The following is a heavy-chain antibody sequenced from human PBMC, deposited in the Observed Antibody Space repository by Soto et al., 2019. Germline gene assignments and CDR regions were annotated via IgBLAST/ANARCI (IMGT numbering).Heavy chain of an antibody. CDR1: GFTFSSYA. CDR2: ISGSGGST. J-gene: IGHJ6*02. CDR3: AKDQGNGPYYYGMDV. Sequence: LRLSCAASGFTFSSYAMSWVRQAPGKGLEWVSAISGSGGSTYYADSVKGRFTISRDNSKNTLYLQMNSLRAEDTAVYYCAKDQGNGPYYYGMDVWGQGTTVTVSS. D-gene: IGHD1-1*01. V-gene: IGHV3-23*01.